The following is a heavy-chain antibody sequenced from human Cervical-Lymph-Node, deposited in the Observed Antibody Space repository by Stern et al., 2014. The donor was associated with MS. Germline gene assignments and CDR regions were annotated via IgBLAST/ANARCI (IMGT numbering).Heavy chain of an antibody. Sequence: QVTLRESGPALVKPTQTLKLTCTFSGFSLSTTGMCLSWLRQPPGKALEWLALLDWDGDKYYSTALKTRLTISKDTSKNQVVLTMTNMAPLDTATYFCVRAREGYYFDYWGQGIPVTVSS. CDR2: LDWDGDK. CDR3: VRAREGYYFDY. CDR1: GFSLSTTGMC. D-gene: IGHD2-21*01. V-gene: IGHV2-70*01. J-gene: IGHJ4*02.